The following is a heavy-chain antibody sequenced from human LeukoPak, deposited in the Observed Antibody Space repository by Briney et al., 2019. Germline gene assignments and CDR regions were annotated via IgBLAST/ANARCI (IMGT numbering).Heavy chain of an antibody. CDR3: ARDGYFDWLFEFDY. CDR2: ISSSSSYI. J-gene: IGHJ4*02. Sequence: PGGSLRLSCAASGFTFSSYSVNWVRQAPGKGLEWVSSISSSSSYIYYADSVKGRFTISRDNAKNSLYLQMNSLRAEDTAVYYCARDGYFDWLFEFDYWGQGTLVTVSS. V-gene: IGHV3-21*01. D-gene: IGHD3-9*01. CDR1: GFTFSSYS.